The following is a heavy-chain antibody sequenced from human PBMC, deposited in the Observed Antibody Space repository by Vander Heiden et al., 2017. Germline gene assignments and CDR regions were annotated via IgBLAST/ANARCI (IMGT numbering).Heavy chain of an antibody. V-gene: IGHV1-46*01. D-gene: IGHD3-22*01. Sequence: SGGSTSYAQKFQGRVTMTRDTSTSTVYMELSSLRSEDTAVYYCARDSDLRVVVNYYFDYWGQGTLVTVSS. CDR3: ARDSDLRVVVNYYFDY. J-gene: IGHJ4*02. CDR2: SGGST.